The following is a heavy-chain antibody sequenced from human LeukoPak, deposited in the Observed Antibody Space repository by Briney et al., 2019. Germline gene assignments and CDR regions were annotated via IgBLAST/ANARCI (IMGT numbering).Heavy chain of an antibody. CDR3: ARIYQLLSLGTRRFDP. Sequence: SETLSLTCTVSGGSISSSSYYWGWLRQPPGTGLEWIGSIYYSGSTYYNPSLKSRVTISVDTSKNQFSLKLSSVTAADTAVYYCARIYQLLSLGTRRFDPWGQGTLVTVSS. D-gene: IGHD2-2*01. V-gene: IGHV4-39*01. CDR1: GGSISSSSYY. J-gene: IGHJ5*02. CDR2: IYYSGST.